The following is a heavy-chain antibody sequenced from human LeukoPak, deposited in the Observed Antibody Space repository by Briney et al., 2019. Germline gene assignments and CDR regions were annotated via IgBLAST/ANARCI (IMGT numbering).Heavy chain of an antibody. J-gene: IGHJ4*02. V-gene: IGHV1-69*05. CDR1: GGTFSSYA. CDR2: IIPIFGTA. D-gene: IGHD6-6*01. Sequence: SVKVSCKASGGTFSSYAISWVRQAPGQGLEWMGGIIPIFGTANYAQNFQGRVTITTAESSSTAYMELSSLRSEDTAVYYCARVSRGSSSALDYFDYWGQGTLVTVSS. CDR3: ARVSRGSSSALDYFDY.